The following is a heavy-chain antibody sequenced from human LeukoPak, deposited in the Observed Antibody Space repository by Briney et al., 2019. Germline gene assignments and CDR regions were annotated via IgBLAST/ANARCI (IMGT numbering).Heavy chain of an antibody. V-gene: IGHV3-48*04. Sequence: GGSLRLSCAASGFTFSSYSMNWVRQAPGKGLEWVSYITSSGSTKYYADSAKGRFTISRDNAKNSLYLQMNSLRAEDTAVYYCARLRSYGYYYDGMDVWGQGTTVTVSS. CDR2: ITSSGSTK. CDR3: ARLRSYGYYYDGMDV. J-gene: IGHJ6*02. D-gene: IGHD3-16*01. CDR1: GFTFSSYS.